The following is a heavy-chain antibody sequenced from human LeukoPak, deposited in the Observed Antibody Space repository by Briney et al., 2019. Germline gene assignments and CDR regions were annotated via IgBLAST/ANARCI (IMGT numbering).Heavy chain of an antibody. V-gene: IGHV3-23*01. D-gene: IGHD4-17*01. CDR3: AKRHGDYFDY. CDR2: ISDSFRIT. J-gene: IGHJ4*02. CDR1: GFPFSSYD. Sequence: GASLRLSCAASGFPFSSYDMSWVRQPPGKGLECISTISDSFRITDDADSVKGRFTISRDNSKNTMYLQMNILRAEDTAVYYCAKRHGDYFDYWGQGTLVTASS.